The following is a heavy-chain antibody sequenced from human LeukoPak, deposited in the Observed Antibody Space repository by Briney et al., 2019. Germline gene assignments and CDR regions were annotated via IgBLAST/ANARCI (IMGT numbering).Heavy chain of an antibody. CDR2: IYYSGST. D-gene: IGHD3-10*01. CDR1: GGSISSYY. V-gene: IGHV4-59*01. Sequence: SETLSLTCTVSGGSISSYYWSWIRQPPGKGLEWIGYIYYSGSTNYNPSLKSRVTISVDTSKNQFSLKLSSVTAADTAVYYCARSRQVRMVRGVRVYYYMDVWGKGTTVTISS. J-gene: IGHJ6*03. CDR3: ARSRQVRMVRGVRVYYYMDV.